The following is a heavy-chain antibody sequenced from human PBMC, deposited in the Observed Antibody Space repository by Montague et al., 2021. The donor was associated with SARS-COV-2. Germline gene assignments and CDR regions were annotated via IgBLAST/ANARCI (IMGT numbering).Heavy chain of an antibody. D-gene: IGHD3-3*01. CDR1: GFPFSTFW. CDR3: AGDRYYQYWSGYYPPDY. J-gene: IGHJ4*02. Sequence: SLRLSCAASGFPFSTFWMTWVRQPPGKGLEWVATITQDGSEKYNVDSVKGRFTISRDNAKKSLSLQMNSLRAEDTAVYYCAGDRYYQYWSGYYPPDYWGQGTLVTVSS. CDR2: ITQDGSEK. V-gene: IGHV3-7*03.